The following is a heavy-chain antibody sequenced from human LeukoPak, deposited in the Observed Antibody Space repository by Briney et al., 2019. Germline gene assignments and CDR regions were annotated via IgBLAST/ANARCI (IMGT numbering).Heavy chain of an antibody. D-gene: IGHD6-13*01. CDR1: GGTFSSYA. Sequence: GSSVKVSCKASGGTFSSYAINWVRQAPGQGLEWMGRIVPIFGTTNYAQKFQGRVTITTDESTSTAYMELSSLRSEDTAVYYCARDRGERDSSWSLPAHGFDIWGQGRMVTVSS. J-gene: IGHJ3*02. V-gene: IGHV1-69*05. CDR3: ARDRGERDSSWSLPAHGFDI. CDR2: IVPIFGTT.